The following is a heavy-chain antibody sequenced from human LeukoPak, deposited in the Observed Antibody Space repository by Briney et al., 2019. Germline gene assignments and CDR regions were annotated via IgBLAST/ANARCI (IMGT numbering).Heavy chain of an antibody. J-gene: IGHJ4*02. Sequence: SETLSLTCTVSGGSNSSSSYYWGWIRQPPGKGLEWIGSIYYSGSTYYNPSLKSRVTISVDTSKNQFSLKLSSVTAADTAVYYCARGIAAAGTLDYWGQGTLVTVSS. V-gene: IGHV4-39*07. D-gene: IGHD6-13*01. CDR2: IYYSGST. CDR3: ARGIAAAGTLDY. CDR1: GGSNSSSSYY.